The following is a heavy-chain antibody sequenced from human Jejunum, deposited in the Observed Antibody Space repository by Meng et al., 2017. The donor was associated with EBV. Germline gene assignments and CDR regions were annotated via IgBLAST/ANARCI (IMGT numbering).Heavy chain of an antibody. CDR3: AREARSSGYHPGIGP. J-gene: IGHJ5*02. Sequence: VRIRSGGAGSLKRSGTLSLSCAVYGGFFSGYYWSWIRQPPGKGLEWIGEINHSGSTNYNPSLKSRITISVDTSKNQFSLKLSSVTAADTAVYYCAREARSSGYHPGIGPWGQGTLVTVSS. D-gene: IGHD3-22*01. V-gene: IGHV4-34*01. CDR1: GGFFSGYY. CDR2: INHSGST.